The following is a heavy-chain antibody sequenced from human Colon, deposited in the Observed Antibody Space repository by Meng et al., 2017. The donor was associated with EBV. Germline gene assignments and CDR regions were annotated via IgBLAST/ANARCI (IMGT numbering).Heavy chain of an antibody. V-gene: IGHV3-74*01. J-gene: IGHJ5*02. D-gene: IGHD3-3*01. CDR1: GFTFSTYW. Sequence: EGQWVGSGGGSVQPGGSLRTSCAASGFTFSTYWMHWVRQVPGKGLIWVSRVKPDGTSTYYADSVRGRFTISRDNAKNTVYLQMNTLRAEDTAVYYCVRDRPSWTWGQGTLVTVSS. CDR2: VKPDGTST. CDR3: VRDRPSWT.